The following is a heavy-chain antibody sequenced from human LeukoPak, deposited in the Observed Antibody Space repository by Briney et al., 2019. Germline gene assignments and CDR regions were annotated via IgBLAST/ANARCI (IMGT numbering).Heavy chain of an antibody. CDR2: IHYTGRT. CDR3: ARRVIESAVISERNWFDH. Sequence: SETLSLTCTVSGDSISSYFWSWIRQPPGKGLEWVGSIHYTGRTNYNPSLKSGVTISVDKTTNQFSLKLSSVTAADTAVYYCARRVIESAVISERNWFDHWGQGTLVTVSS. D-gene: IGHD3-3*02. V-gene: IGHV4-59*12. CDR1: GDSISSYF. J-gene: IGHJ5*02.